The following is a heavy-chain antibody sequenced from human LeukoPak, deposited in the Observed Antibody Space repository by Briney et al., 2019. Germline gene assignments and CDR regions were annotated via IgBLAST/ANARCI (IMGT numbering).Heavy chain of an antibody. V-gene: IGHV3-33*01. CDR3: ARGSHYFDF. CDR2: IWYDGGIK. D-gene: IGHD6-6*01. J-gene: IGHJ4*02. CDR1: GFSFGFNTYG. Sequence: GGSLRLSCVASGFSFGFNTYGMQWVRQTPGKGLEWVAVIWYDGGIKYYGDAVKGRFTISRDNAKNSLFLQMNSLRVEDTAVYFCARGSHYFDFWGQGTPVTVSS.